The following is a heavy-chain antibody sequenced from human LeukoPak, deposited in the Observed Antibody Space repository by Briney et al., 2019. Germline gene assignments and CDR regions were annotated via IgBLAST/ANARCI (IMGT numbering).Heavy chain of an antibody. Sequence: PGGSLRLSCAASGFTFRDNYMSWIRQAPGKGLEWVSYISSSGNTTYNADSVKGRFSITRDNAKNSRYLQMNSLRGEDTAVYYCARDGGSAWFLDYWGQGTLVTVSS. CDR3: ARDGGSAWFLDY. J-gene: IGHJ4*02. CDR2: ISSSGNTT. CDR1: GFTFRDNY. V-gene: IGHV3-11*04. D-gene: IGHD6-19*01.